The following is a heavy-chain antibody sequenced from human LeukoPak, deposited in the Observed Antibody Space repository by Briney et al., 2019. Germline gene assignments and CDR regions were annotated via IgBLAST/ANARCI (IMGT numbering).Heavy chain of an antibody. CDR2: ISYDGSNK. CDR3: AREVERFGEFDY. Sequence: GGSLRLSCAASGFTFSSYAVHWVRQAPGKGLEWVAVISYDGSNKYYADSVKGRFTISRDNSKNTLYLQMNSLRAEDTAVYYCAREVERFGEFDYWGQGTLVTVSS. V-gene: IGHV3-30*04. J-gene: IGHJ4*02. D-gene: IGHD3-10*01. CDR1: GFTFSSYA.